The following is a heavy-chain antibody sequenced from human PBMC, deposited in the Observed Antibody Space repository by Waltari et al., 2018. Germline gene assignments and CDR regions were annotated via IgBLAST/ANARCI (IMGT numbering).Heavy chain of an antibody. CDR1: GASLSGFY. Sequence: QVQLQESGPSLQKPSEPLSLICTVSGASLSGFYWSWVRQPPGKGLDWIGYIYYTGSTNFNPSLKSRVTMSVDTSKNQFSLKLSSVTAADTAFYYCARGGGGDWEWFDPWGQGTLVTVSS. CDR3: ARGGGGDWEWFDP. J-gene: IGHJ5*02. V-gene: IGHV4-59*01. D-gene: IGHD2-21*02. CDR2: IYYTGST.